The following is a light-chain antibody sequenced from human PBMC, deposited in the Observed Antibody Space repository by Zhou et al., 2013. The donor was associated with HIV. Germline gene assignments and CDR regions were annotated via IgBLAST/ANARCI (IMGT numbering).Light chain of an antibody. V-gene: IGKV2-30*01. CDR3: MQALQTPYT. J-gene: IGKJ2*01. Sequence: DVVMTQSPLSLPVTLGQPASISCMSSQSLVYSDGNTYLNWFQQSPGQSPRRLIYQVSNRDSGVPDRFSGSGSGTDFTLKISRVEPEDAGVYYCMQALQTPYTFGQGTKLEIK. CDR1: QSLVYSDGNTY. CDR2: QVS.